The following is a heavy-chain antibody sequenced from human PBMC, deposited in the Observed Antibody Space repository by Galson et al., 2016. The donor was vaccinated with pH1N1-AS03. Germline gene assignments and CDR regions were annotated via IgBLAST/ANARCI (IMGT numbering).Heavy chain of an antibody. CDR2: MYYSGNT. D-gene: IGHD6-19*01. CDR1: GGSIKTDGYY. V-gene: IGHV4-31*03. Sequence: TLSLTCTVSGGSIKTDGYYWSWIRQHPGKGLEWIGFMYYSGNTYSNPSLKSRVIISVDTSKNQFSLRLTSVTAADTAVYYCARRDAVAGTRGAFDIWGQGTMVTVSS. J-gene: IGHJ3*02. CDR3: ARRDAVAGTRGAFDI.